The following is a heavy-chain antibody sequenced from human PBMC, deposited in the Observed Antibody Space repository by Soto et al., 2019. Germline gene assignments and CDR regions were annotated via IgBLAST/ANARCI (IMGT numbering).Heavy chain of an antibody. CDR1: GGSISSYY. V-gene: IGHV4-59*01. CDR3: ARAPYQLLLIRAFDI. D-gene: IGHD2-2*01. J-gene: IGHJ3*02. Sequence: SETLSLTCTVSGGSISSYYWSWIRQPPGKGLEWIGYIYYSGSTNYNPSLKSRVTISVDTSKNQFSLKLSPVTAADTAVYYCARAPYQLLLIRAFDIWGQGTMVTVSS. CDR2: IYYSGST.